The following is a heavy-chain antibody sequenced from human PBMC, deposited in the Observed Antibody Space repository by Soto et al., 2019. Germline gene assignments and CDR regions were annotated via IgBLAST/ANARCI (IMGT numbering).Heavy chain of an antibody. J-gene: IGHJ4*02. V-gene: IGHV3-72*01. CDR3: SRGASPFDV. Sequence: EVQLVQSGGGLVQPGGSLRLSCAASGLTLSDHYMDWVRQTPGKGLEWIGRSRNKVRGNTTEYAASVKGRYTISRDDSKNSLYLKVNNLRTDDRAEYYCSRGASPFDVWGQGTLVTVSS. CDR2: SRNKVRGNTT. CDR1: GLTLSDHY.